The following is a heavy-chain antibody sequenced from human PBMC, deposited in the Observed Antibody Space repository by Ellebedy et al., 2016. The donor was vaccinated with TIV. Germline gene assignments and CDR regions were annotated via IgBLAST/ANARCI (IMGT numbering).Heavy chain of an antibody. Sequence: AASVKVSCKASGYTFTGHYMHWVRQAPGQGLEWMGCINPNSGGTDYAQNFQGWVTMTRDTSISTAYMILSRLRSDDTAVYFCARESPGRRDKSGRPFDYWGQGTLVTVSS. V-gene: IGHV1-2*04. CDR1: GYTFTGHY. D-gene: IGHD3-3*01. CDR2: INPNSGGT. CDR3: ARESPGRRDKSGRPFDY. J-gene: IGHJ4*02.